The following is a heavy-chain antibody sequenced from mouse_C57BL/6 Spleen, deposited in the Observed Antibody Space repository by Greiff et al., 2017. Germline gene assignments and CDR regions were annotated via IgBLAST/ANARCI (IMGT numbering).Heavy chain of an antibody. CDR3: ARGRQIYDGLYYFDY. Sequence: QVQLKQSGAELAKPGASVKLCCKASGYTFTSYWMHWVKQRPGQGLEWIGYINPSSGYTKYNQKFKDKATLTSDKASSTAYMQLSSLTYEDSAGYYCARGRQIYDGLYYFDYWGQGTTLTVSS. D-gene: IGHD2-3*01. CDR2: INPSSGYT. V-gene: IGHV1-7*01. CDR1: GYTFTSYW. J-gene: IGHJ2*01.